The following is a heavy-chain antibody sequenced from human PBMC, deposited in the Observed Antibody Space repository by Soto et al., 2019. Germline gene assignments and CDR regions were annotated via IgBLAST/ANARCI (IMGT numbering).Heavy chain of an antibody. Sequence: SETLSLTCTVSGGSISSSSYYWGWIRQPPGKGLEWIGSIYYSGSTYYNPSLKSRVTISVDTSKNQFSLKLSSVTAADTAVYYCARQPLPGGLLWFGEPIRDFHYWGQGTLVTVSS. CDR1: GGSISSSSYY. V-gene: IGHV4-39*01. D-gene: IGHD3-10*01. CDR2: IYYSGST. J-gene: IGHJ4*02. CDR3: ARQPLPGGLLWFGEPIRDFHY.